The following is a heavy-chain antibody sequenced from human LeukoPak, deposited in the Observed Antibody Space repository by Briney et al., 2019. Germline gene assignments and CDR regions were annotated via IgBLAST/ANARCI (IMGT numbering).Heavy chain of an antibody. CDR3: ARDQEGFDY. V-gene: IGHV1-46*01. CDR1: GYTFTSNY. CDR2: IYPRDGST. Sequence: ASVKVSCKASGYTFTSNYIHWVRQAPGQGLEWMGMIYPRDGSTSYAQKFQGRVTVTRDTTTSTVHMELSGLRSEDTAVYYCARDQEGFDYWGQGTLVTVSS. J-gene: IGHJ4*02.